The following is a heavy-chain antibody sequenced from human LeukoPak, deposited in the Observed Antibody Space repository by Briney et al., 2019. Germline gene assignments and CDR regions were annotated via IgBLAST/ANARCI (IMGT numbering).Heavy chain of an antibody. V-gene: IGHV3-7*01. Sequence: GGSLRLSCAASGFIFTNYFMSWVRQAPGKGLEWVASIKHDGSEKYYVDSVRGRFTTSRDNTMNSLYLQMSSLRAEDTAVYYCATDRGWRTSGYYLYYFEYWGQGTLITYSS. CDR1: GFIFTNYF. D-gene: IGHD3-3*01. J-gene: IGHJ4*02. CDR3: ATDRGWRTSGYYLYYFEY. CDR2: IKHDGSEK.